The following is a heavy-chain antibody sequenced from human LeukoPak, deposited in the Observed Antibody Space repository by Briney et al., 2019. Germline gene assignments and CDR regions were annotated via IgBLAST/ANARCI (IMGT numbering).Heavy chain of an antibody. J-gene: IGHJ6*03. Sequence: SVTVSCKASGGTFSSYAISWVRQAPGQGLEWMGGIIPIFGTANYAQKFQGRVTITADESTSTAYMELSSLRSEDTAVYYCARVGYNSGLYYYYYYMDVWGKGTTVTVSS. CDR1: GGTFSSYA. CDR2: IIPIFGTA. CDR3: ARVGYNSGLYYYYYYMDV. V-gene: IGHV1-69*01. D-gene: IGHD5-24*01.